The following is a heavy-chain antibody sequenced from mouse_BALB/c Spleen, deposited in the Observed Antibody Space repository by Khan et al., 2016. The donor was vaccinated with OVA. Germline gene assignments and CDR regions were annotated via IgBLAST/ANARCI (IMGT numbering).Heavy chain of an antibody. CDR1: GYPFTDYY. D-gene: IGHD1-2*01. J-gene: IGHJ3*01. V-gene: IGHV1-77*01. CDR2: ISPGSGDT. CDR3: ARRNYFGYTFAY. Sequence: QVQLKQSGAELARPGASVKLSCTASGYPFTDYYINWVKQRTGQGLEWIGEISPGSGDTYYNERFMGKDTLTADKSSSTAYMQLSSLTSESSAVYFCARRNYFGYTFAYWGQGTLVTVAA.